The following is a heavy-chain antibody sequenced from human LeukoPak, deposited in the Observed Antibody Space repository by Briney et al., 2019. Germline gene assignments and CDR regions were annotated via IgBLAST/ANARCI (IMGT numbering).Heavy chain of an antibody. CDR1: GGTFSSYA. Sequence: ASVKVSCKASGGTFSSYAISWVRQAPGQGLEWMGGIIPIFGTANYAQKFQGRVTITADESTSTAYMELSSLRSEDTAVYYCARGGYLGYCSGGSCYFNFDYWGQGTLVTVSS. V-gene: IGHV1-69*13. J-gene: IGHJ4*02. D-gene: IGHD2-15*01. CDR2: IIPIFGTA. CDR3: ARGGYLGYCSGGSCYFNFDY.